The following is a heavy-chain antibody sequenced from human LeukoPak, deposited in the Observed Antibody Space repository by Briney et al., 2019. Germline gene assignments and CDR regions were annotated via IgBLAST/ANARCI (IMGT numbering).Heavy chain of an antibody. CDR2: IIPIFGTA. V-gene: IGHV1-69*05. Sequence: SVKVSCKASGGTFSSYAISWVRQAPGQGLEWMGGIIPIFGTANYAQKFQGRVTITTDESTSTAYMELSSLRSEDTAVYYCARSARGADYYYYYYMDVWGQGTTVTVSS. CDR3: ARSARGADYYYYYYMDV. D-gene: IGHD1-26*01. J-gene: IGHJ6*03. CDR1: GGTFSSYA.